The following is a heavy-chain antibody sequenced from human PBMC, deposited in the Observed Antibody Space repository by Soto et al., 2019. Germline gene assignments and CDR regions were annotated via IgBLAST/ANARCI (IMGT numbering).Heavy chain of an antibody. CDR3: AKDRGSLDSSSWSY. D-gene: IGHD6-13*01. CDR1: GFTVSSHY. CDR2: ISWNSGSI. J-gene: IGHJ4*02. V-gene: IGHV3-9*01. Sequence: EVQLAESGGGLIQPGGSLRLSCAASGFTVSSHYMSWVRQGPGKGLEWVSGISWNSGSIGYADSVKGRFTISRDNAKNSLYLQMNSLRAEDTALYYCAKDRGSLDSSSWSYWGQGTLVTVSS.